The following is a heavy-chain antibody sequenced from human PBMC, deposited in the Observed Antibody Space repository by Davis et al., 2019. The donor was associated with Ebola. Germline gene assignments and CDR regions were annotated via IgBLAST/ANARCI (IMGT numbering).Heavy chain of an antibody. Sequence: GESLKISCAASGFTFSDYYMSWIRQAPGKGLEWVSYISSSGSTIYYADSVKGRFTISRDNAKNSLYLQMNSLRAEDTAVYYCARAFFSPAADIISYWYFDLWGRGTLVTVSS. J-gene: IGHJ2*01. D-gene: IGHD6-13*01. V-gene: IGHV3-11*04. CDR2: ISSSGSTI. CDR3: ARAFFSPAADIISYWYFDL. CDR1: GFTFSDYY.